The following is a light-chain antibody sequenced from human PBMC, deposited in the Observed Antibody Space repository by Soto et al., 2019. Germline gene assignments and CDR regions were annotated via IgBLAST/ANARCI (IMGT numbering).Light chain of an antibody. J-gene: IGKJ1*01. CDR1: QSVSSN. CDR2: GAS. CDR3: QQYNNWPPWT. V-gene: IGKV3-15*01. Sequence: EVVMTQSPVTLSVSPGERATLSCRASQSVSSNLAWYQQKPGQAPRLLIYGASTRATGVPARFSGSGSGTEFTLTISSLQSEDFAVYYCQQYNNWPPWTFGQGTRWKSN.